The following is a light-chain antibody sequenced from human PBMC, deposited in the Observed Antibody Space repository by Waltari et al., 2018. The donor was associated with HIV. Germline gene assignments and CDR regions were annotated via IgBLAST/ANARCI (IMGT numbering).Light chain of an antibody. V-gene: IGLV3-21*04. J-gene: IGLJ1*01. CDR3: QLWDGTGDHPGV. CDR2: YDS. CDR1: NIGSKG. Sequence: SYVLTQPPSVSVAPGKTARITCGGNNIGSKGVHWYQQKPGQAPVLVIYYDSHRPSGLPGRFSGSKSGNTATLTISRVEAGDEADYYCQLWDGTGDHPGVCGTGTQVTVL.